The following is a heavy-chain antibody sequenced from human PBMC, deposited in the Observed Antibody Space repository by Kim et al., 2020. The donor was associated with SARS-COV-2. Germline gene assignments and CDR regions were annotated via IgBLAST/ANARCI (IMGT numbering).Heavy chain of an antibody. D-gene: IGHD3-22*01. J-gene: IGHJ4*02. CDR3: AKVSSGYYSAFDY. CDR1: GFTFDDYA. CDR2: ISWNSGSI. V-gene: IGHV3-9*01. Sequence: GGSLRLSCAASGFTFDDYAMHWVRQAPGKGLEWVSGISWNSGSIGYADSVKGRFTISRDNAKNSLYLQMNSLRAEDTALYYCAKVSSGYYSAFDYWGQGTLVTVSS.